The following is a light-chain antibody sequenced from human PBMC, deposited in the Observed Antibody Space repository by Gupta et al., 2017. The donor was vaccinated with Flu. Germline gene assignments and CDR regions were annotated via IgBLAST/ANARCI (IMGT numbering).Light chain of an antibody. J-gene: IGKJ3*01. CDR3: QQRSNRPRYT. Sequence: DIVLRQSPATLSLSLGERATLSCRASKSIGSFLAWYQQKSGHPPRLLIYDGSKRDTGIPARFSCSGSGTDFTLTISSLEPEDVAVYYCQQRSNRPRYTFGPGTKVEIK. CDR1: KSIGSF. V-gene: IGKV3-11*01. CDR2: DGS.